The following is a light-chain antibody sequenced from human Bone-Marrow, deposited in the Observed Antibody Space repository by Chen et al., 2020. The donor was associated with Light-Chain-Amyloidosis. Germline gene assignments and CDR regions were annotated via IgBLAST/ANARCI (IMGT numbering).Light chain of an antibody. Sequence: QSSLTQPASVSGSPRQSVTISSPGTSSDVGGDNHVSWYQQHPDKAPKLMIYEVTNRPSWVPDRFSGSKSDNTASLTISGLQTEDEADYCCSSYTITNTLVFGSGTRVTVL. V-gene: IGLV2-14*01. J-gene: IGLJ1*01. CDR1: SSDVGGDNH. CDR2: EVT. CDR3: SSYTITNTLV.